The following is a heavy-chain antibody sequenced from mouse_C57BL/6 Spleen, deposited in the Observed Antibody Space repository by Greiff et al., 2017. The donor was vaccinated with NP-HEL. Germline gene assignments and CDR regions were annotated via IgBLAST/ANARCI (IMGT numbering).Heavy chain of an antibody. CDR1: GFSLTSYG. CDR3: ARQSTMGAWFAY. CDR2: IWSGGST. J-gene: IGHJ3*01. D-gene: IGHD2-1*01. V-gene: IGHV2-2*01. Sequence: MKLMESGPGLVQPSQSLSITCTVSGFSLTSYGVHWVRQSPGKGLEWLGVIWSGGSTDYNAAFISRLSISKDNSKSQVFFKMNSLQADDTAIYYCARQSTMGAWFAYWGQGTLVTVSA.